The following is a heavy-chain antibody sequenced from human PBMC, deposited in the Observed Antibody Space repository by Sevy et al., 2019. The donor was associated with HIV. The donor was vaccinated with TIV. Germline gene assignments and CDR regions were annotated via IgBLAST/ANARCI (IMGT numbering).Heavy chain of an antibody. V-gene: IGHV3-30-3*01. Sequence: GRSLRLSCAASGFAFSTHAMHWVRQAPGKGLEWVAVISYEGTETFYAASVEGRFTISRDNSKNMLSLQINSLRPEDTAVYYCARDGGNSVKWYPLYWGHGTLVTVSS. J-gene: IGHJ4*01. D-gene: IGHD2-2*01. CDR2: ISYEGTET. CDR1: GFAFSTHA. CDR3: ARDGGNSVKWYPLY.